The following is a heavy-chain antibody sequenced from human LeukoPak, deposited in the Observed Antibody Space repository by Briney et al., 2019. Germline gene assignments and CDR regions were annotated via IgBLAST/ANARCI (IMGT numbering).Heavy chain of an antibody. J-gene: IGHJ3*02. CDR1: GFTFSSYG. CDR2: ISYDGSNK. Sequence: PGRSRTLSCAASGFTFSSYGMHWVRQAPGKGLEWVAVISYDGSNKYYADSVKGRFTIYRDNSKNTLYLQMNSLRAEDTAVYYCAKADSGWETDGFDIWGQGTMVTVSS. V-gene: IGHV3-30*18. CDR3: AKADSGWETDGFDI. D-gene: IGHD5-12*01.